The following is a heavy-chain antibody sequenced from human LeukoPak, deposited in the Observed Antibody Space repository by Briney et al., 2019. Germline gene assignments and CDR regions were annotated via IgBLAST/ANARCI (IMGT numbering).Heavy chain of an antibody. D-gene: IGHD6-19*01. CDR3: ARERGSSGWYVRKNYFDY. J-gene: IGHJ4*02. Sequence: PGGSLRLSCAASGFTFSRYWMHWVRHAPGQGLMWVSRISPDGSTTLYADSVKGRFTISRDNAKNTLYLQMNSLGAEDTAVYYCARERGSSGWYVRKNYFDYWGQGTLVTVSS. CDR1: GFTFSRYW. V-gene: IGHV3-74*03. CDR2: ISPDGSTT.